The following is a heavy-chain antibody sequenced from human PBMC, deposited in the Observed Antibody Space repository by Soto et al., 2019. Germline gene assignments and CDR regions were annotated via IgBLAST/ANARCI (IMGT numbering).Heavy chain of an antibody. Sequence: QVHLVQSGLEVKKPGASVSVSCRASGSTLTSYGISWVRQAPGQGFEWMGWISVNNGNTQYAQKLKGRVSMTTDTSTATVYMVLRSLRSADTAVYYCATEGSYDSSDHWVGASALDIWGQGTMVTVSS. D-gene: IGHD3-22*01. CDR3: ATEGSYDSSDHWVGASALDI. J-gene: IGHJ3*02. CDR2: ISVNNGNT. V-gene: IGHV1-18*01. CDR1: GSTLTSYG.